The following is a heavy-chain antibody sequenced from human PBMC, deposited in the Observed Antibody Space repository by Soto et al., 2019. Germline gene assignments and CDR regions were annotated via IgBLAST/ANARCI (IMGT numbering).Heavy chain of an antibody. D-gene: IGHD2-8*01. J-gene: IGHJ6*02. CDR2: ISAYNGNT. V-gene: IGHV1-18*01. CDR1: GYTFTSYG. CDR3: AKNGQPPYYYYGLDV. Sequence: GASVKVSCKASGYTFTSYGISWVRQAPEQGLEWMGWISAYNGNTNYAQKFQDRVTMTIDTSTGTAYMELRSLTSDDTAIYYCAKNGQPPYYYYGLDVWGQGTKVTVSS.